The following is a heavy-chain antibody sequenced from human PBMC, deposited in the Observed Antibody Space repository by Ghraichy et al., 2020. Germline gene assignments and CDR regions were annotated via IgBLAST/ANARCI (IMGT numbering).Heavy chain of an antibody. J-gene: IGHJ4*02. CDR3: ARVKRNWNYARFDY. CDR1: GGSISSSSYY. CDR2: IYYSGST. Sequence: SETLSLTCTVSGGSISSSSYYWGWIRQPPGKGLEWIGSIYYSGSTYYNPSLKSRVTISVDTSKNQFSLKLSSVTAADTAVYYCARVKRNWNYARFDYWGQGTLVTVSS. V-gene: IGHV4-39*01. D-gene: IGHD1-7*01.